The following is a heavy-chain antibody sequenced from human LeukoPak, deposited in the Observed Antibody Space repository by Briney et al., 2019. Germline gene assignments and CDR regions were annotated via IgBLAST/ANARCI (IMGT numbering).Heavy chain of an antibody. D-gene: IGHD6-13*01. Sequence: ASVKVSCKASGYTFTSYGISWVRQAPGQGLEWMGWINPNSGGTNYAQKFQGRVTMTRDTSISTAYMELSRLRSDDTAVYYCAREKAAAGFDYWGQGTLVTVSS. J-gene: IGHJ4*02. CDR3: AREKAAAGFDY. CDR1: GYTFTSYG. V-gene: IGHV1-2*02. CDR2: INPNSGGT.